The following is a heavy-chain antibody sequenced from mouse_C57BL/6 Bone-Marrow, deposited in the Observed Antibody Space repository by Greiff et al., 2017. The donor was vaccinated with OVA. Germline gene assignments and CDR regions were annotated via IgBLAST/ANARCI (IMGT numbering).Heavy chain of an antibody. J-gene: IGHJ1*03. V-gene: IGHV1-26*01. D-gene: IGHD1-1*01. CDR1: GYTFTDYY. CDR3: ARPLDYYGSSYWYFDV. CDR2: INPNNGGT. Sequence: EVQLQQSGPELVKPGASVKISCKASGYTFTDYYMNWVKQSHGKSLEWIGDINPNNGGTSYNQTFKGKAPLPVDKSSSTAYMELRSLTSEDSAVYYCARPLDYYGSSYWYFDVWGTGTTVTVSS.